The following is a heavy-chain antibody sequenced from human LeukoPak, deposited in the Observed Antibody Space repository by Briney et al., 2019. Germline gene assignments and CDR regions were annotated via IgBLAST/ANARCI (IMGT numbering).Heavy chain of an antibody. CDR1: GVTVRGSY. CDR2: VSSSGGST. Sequence: AGGCLRLSCAASGVTVRGSYMGWGRRAPGRGLGWVSTVSSSGGSTSYADSVKGRFPISRDKSKNTLYLQMNSLRAEDTAVYYCAKDRVRYCSSTSCLYFDYWAQGTLVTVTS. V-gene: IGHV3-23*01. D-gene: IGHD2-2*01. J-gene: IGHJ4*02. CDR3: AKDRVRYCSSTSCLYFDY.